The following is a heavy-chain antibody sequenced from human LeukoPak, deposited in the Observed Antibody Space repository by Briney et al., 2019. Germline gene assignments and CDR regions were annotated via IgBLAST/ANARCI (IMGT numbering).Heavy chain of an antibody. D-gene: IGHD2-15*01. V-gene: IGHV3-9*01. CDR2: ISWNSGSI. CDR3: AKGTVVVVAATFDY. Sequence: GGSLRLSCAASGFTFDDYAMHWVRHAPGKGLEWVSGISWNSGSIAYADSVKGRFTISRDNAKNSLYLQMNSLRAEDTALYYCAKGTVVVVAATFDYWGQGTLVTVSS. J-gene: IGHJ4*02. CDR1: GFTFDDYA.